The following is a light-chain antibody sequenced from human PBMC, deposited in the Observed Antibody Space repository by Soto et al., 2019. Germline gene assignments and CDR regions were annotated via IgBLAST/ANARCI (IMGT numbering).Light chain of an antibody. CDR2: SAS. Sequence: EIVMTQSPATLSVSPGERATLSCRASQSISGNLAWYQVKRGQAPRLLIYSASIRATGIPARFSGSGSGTGFTLTISSLQTEDFALYYCQQYNFWPYTFGQGTKLEI. J-gene: IGKJ2*01. CDR3: QQYNFWPYT. CDR1: QSISGN. V-gene: IGKV3-15*01.